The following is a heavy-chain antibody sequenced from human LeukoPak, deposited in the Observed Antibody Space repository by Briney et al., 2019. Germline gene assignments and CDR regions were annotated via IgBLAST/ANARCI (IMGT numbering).Heavy chain of an antibody. J-gene: IGHJ4*02. Sequence: ASVKVSCKASGYTFTSYAMHWVRQAPGQRLEWMGWINAGNGNTKYSQKFQGRVTITRDTSASTAYMELSSLRSEDTAVYYCARGEWFLPHFDYWGQGTLVTVSS. CDR1: GYTFTSYA. CDR3: ARGEWFLPHFDY. V-gene: IGHV1-3*01. D-gene: IGHD3-22*01. CDR2: INAGNGNT.